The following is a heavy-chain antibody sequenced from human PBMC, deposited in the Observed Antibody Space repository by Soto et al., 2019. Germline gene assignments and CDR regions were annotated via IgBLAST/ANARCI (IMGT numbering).Heavy chain of an antibody. CDR3: ARCGIVVVTIDY. CDR1: GGSFSGYY. D-gene: IGHD3-22*01. CDR2: INHSGST. J-gene: IGHJ4*02. Sequence: QVQLQQWGAGLLKPSETLSLTCAVYGGSFSGYYWSWIRQPPGKGLEWIGEINHSGSTNYNPSLTSRVPISVDTSKNQFSLKLSSVTAADTAVYYCARCGIVVVTIDYWGQGTLVTVSS. V-gene: IGHV4-34*01.